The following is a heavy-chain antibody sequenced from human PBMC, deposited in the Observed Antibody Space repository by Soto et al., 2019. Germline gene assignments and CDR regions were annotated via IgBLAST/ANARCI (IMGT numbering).Heavy chain of an antibody. CDR1: GFTFSSYW. CDR2: IKQDGSEK. D-gene: IGHD4-17*01. J-gene: IGHJ5*02. Sequence: EVQLVESGGGLVQPGGSLRLSCAASGFTFSSYWMSWVRQAPGKGLEWVANIKQDGSEKYYVDSVKGRFTISRDNAKNSLYLQMNSLRAEDTAVYYCARDPKTTTDNWFDPWGQGTLVTVSS. CDR3: ARDPKTTTDNWFDP. V-gene: IGHV3-7*01.